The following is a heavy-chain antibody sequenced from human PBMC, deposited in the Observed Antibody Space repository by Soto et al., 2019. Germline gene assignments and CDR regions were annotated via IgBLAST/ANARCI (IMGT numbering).Heavy chain of an antibody. CDR3: ARERGVVVVAATPRSNNWFDP. Sequence: SETLSLTCTVSGGSISSYYWGWIRQPAGKXLEWIGRIYTSGSTNYNPSLKSRVTMSVDTSKNQFSLKLSSVTAADTAVYYCARERGVVVVAATPRSNNWFDPWGQGTLVTVSS. J-gene: IGHJ5*02. V-gene: IGHV4-4*07. D-gene: IGHD2-15*01. CDR2: IYTSGST. CDR1: GGSISSYY.